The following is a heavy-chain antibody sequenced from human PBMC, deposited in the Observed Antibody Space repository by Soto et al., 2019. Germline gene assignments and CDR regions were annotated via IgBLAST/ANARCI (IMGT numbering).Heavy chain of an antibody. CDR1: GGTFSSYA. J-gene: IGHJ4*02. CDR3: ARGRSSGSYEAFDY. Sequence: QVQLVQSGAEVKKPGSSVKVSCKASGGTFSSYAISWVRQAPGQGLEWMGGIIPIFGTANYAQKFQGRVTITADKSTSTAYMGLGSLRSEDTAVYYCARGRSSGSYEAFDYWGQGTLVTVSS. D-gene: IGHD1-26*01. V-gene: IGHV1-69*06. CDR2: IIPIFGTA.